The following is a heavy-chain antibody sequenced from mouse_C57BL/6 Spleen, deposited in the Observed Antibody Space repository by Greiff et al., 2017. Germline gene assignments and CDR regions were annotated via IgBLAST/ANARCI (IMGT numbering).Heavy chain of an antibody. J-gene: IGHJ4*01. CDR2: IHPNSGST. Sequence: QVQLQQSGAELVKPGASVKLSCKASGYTFTSYWMHWVKQRPGQGLEWIGMIHPNSGSTNYNEKFKSKATLTVDKSSSTAYMQLSSLTSEDSAVYYCARSGYYGSSHAMDYWGQGTSVTVAS. CDR1: GYTFTSYW. V-gene: IGHV1-64*01. D-gene: IGHD1-1*01. CDR3: ARSGYYGSSHAMDY.